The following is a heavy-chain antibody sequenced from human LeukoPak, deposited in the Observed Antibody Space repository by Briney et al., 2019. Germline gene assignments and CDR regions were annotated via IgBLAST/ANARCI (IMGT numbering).Heavy chain of an antibody. CDR3: AKQLGYCSDGSCYFPY. Sequence: GGSLRLSCVGSGFTFRSHAMSWVRQAPEKGLEFVLGIYENGGTTYYADSVQGRFTISRDNSKSTLCLQMNSLRAEDTAVYYCAKQLGYCSDGSCYFPYWGQGTLVTVSS. V-gene: IGHV3-23*01. CDR1: GFTFRSHA. CDR2: IYENGGTT. D-gene: IGHD2-15*01. J-gene: IGHJ4*02.